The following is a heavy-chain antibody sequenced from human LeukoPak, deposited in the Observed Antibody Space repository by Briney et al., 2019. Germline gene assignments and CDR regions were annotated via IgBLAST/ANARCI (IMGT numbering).Heavy chain of an antibody. V-gene: IGHV1-69*05. CDR3: ARSQYYDSSGYYDY. Sequence: SVKVSCKASGGTFSSYAIGWVRQAPGQGLEWMGRIIPIFGTANYAQKFQGRVTITTDESTSTAYMELSSLRSEDTAVYYCARSQYYDSSGYYDYWGQGTLVTVSS. D-gene: IGHD3-22*01. CDR1: GGTFSSYA. CDR2: IIPIFGTA. J-gene: IGHJ4*02.